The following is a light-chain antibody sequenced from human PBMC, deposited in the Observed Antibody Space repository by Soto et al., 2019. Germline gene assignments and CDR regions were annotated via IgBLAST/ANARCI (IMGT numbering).Light chain of an antibody. J-gene: IGLJ1*01. CDR3: SSYTSSSTGV. CDR1: SSNIGNNA. CDR2: YDD. V-gene: IGLV1-36*01. Sequence: QSVLTQPPSVSEAPRQRVTISCSGSSSNIGNNAVNWYQQLPGKAPKLLIYYDDLLPSGVSDRFSGSKSGTSASLAISGLQSEDEADYYCSSYTSSSTGVFGTGTKLTVL.